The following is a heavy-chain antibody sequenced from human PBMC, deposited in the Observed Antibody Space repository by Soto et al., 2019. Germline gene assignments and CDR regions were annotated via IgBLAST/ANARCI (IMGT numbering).Heavy chain of an antibody. CDR2: LTGSLNSA. V-gene: IGHV3-23*01. CDR3: ARDSGLPDFGEIKHAFDI. CDR1: GFTFRDYA. J-gene: IGHJ3*02. D-gene: IGHD3-3*01. Sequence: EVEVLQSGGGLGQPGGSLRLSCAAAGFTFRDYAMSWVRQAPGKGLEWVSTLTGSLNSAFYADSVKGRFTISRDNSDNILYLQMNILRDEDTAVYYCARDSGLPDFGEIKHAFDIWGQGTLVTVSS.